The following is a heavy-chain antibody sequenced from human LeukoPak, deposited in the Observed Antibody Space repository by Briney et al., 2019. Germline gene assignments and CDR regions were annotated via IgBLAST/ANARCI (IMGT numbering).Heavy chain of an antibody. CDR1: GGSISSYY. CDR2: SYNSGSP. J-gene: IGHJ4*02. D-gene: IGHD1-26*01. V-gene: IGHV4-59*08. Sequence: SETLSLTCTVSGGSISSYYWRWIRQPPGKGLEWIGYSYNSGSPNYNPSLKSRVTISVDTSKNQFSLKVSSVTAADTAVYYCARHGGSYSFDYWGQGTLVTVSS. CDR3: ARHGGSYSFDY.